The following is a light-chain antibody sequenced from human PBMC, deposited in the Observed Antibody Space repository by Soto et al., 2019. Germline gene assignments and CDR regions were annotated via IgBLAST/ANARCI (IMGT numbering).Light chain of an antibody. J-gene: IGKJ2*01. CDR2: GAS. CDR3: QQYGSSPKT. V-gene: IGKV3-20*01. CDR1: QSVSSSY. Sequence: EIVLTQSPGTLSLSPGERATLSCRASQSVSSSYLDWYQQKPGQAPRLLIYGASSRATGIPDRFSGSGSGTVFPLTISRLEPEDFAVYYCQQYGSSPKTFGQGTKLEI.